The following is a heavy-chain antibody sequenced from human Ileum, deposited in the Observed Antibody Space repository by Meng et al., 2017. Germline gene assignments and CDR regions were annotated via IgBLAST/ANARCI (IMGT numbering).Heavy chain of an antibody. CDR1: GFSLSTSGVG. J-gene: IGHJ4*02. CDR2: IYWNDDK. V-gene: IGHV2-5*01. D-gene: IGHD6-13*01. CDR3: AHSSPLGSSWYAGHY. Sequence: SGPTLVKPTQTLTLTCTFAGFSLSTSGVGVGWIRQPPGKALEWLALIYWNDDKRYSPSLKSRLTLTKDTSKNQAVLTMTNMDPVDTATYYCAHSSPLGSSWYAGHYWGQGTLVTVSS.